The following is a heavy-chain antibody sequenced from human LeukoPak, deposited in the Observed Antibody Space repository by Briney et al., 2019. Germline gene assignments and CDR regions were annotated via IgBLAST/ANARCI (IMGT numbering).Heavy chain of an antibody. J-gene: IGHJ4*02. D-gene: IGHD3-10*01. Sequence: ASVKVSCKASGYIFTNHYMHWVRQAPGQGLEWMGLINPSGSSTLYAEKFRGRIIMTKDMSTATDYMELSSLRSEDTAVYYCVRGMFSGTYYRFAYWGQGTPVTVSS. CDR2: INPSGSST. CDR3: VRGMFSGTYYRFAY. CDR1: GYIFTNHY. V-gene: IGHV1-46*01.